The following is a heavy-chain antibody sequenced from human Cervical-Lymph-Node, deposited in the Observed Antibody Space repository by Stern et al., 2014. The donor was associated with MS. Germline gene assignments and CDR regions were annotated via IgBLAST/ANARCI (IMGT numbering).Heavy chain of an antibody. CDR3: AHSRVKYCRGGTCYSSLFDY. CDR2: IYWDADK. J-gene: IGHJ4*02. V-gene: IGHV2-5*02. CDR1: GFSVTTAGVG. Sequence: QITLKESGPTLVKPTQTVTLTCALSGFSVTTAGVGVGWIRQPPGKALEWLALIYWDADKLYRPSLKNRLTITKDTSKNQVVLTMTNVDPMDTATYYCAHSRVKYCRGGTCYSSLFDYWGQGTLVTVSS. D-gene: IGHD2-15*01.